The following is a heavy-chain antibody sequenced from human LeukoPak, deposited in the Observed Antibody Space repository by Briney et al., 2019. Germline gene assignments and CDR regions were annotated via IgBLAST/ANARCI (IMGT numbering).Heavy chain of an antibody. V-gene: IGHV3-23*01. CDR3: AKDLKPDSGYDVDH. CDR2: LWGNNKNI. Sequence: GGSLRLSCAASGFTFSTHTMSWVRQAPGKGLEWVSALWGNNKNIYYADSVKGRFTISRDNSGNMVYLQMSDLRVVDTAVYYCAKDLKPDSGYDVDHWGQGTLVTVSS. J-gene: IGHJ4*02. CDR1: GFTFSTHT. D-gene: IGHD5-12*01.